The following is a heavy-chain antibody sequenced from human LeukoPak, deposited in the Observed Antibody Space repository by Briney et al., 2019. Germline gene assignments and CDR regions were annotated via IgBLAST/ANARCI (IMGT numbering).Heavy chain of an antibody. CDR2: INTDGTST. CDR1: GFTFSSYW. J-gene: IGHJ5*02. D-gene: IGHD6-13*01. Sequence: GGSLRLSCAACGFTFSSYWMYLVGQDPGKGLVCVSRINTDGTSTTYADSVKGRFTISRDNAKNTLYLQMNSLRAEDTAVYYCARSSSTIWYNWIDPWGQGTLVTVSS. V-gene: IGHV3-74*01. CDR3: ARSSSTIWYNWIDP.